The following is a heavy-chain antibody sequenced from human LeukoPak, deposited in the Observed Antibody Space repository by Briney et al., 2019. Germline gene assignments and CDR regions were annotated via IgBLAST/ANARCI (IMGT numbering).Heavy chain of an antibody. V-gene: IGHV4-34*01. CDR3: ARMEYYYGSGSYNY. J-gene: IGHJ4*02. Sequence: PSETLSLTCAVYGGSFSGYYWSWIRQPPGKGLEWIGEINHSGSTNYIPSLKSRVTISVDTSKNQFSLKLSSVTAADTAVYYCARMEYYYGSGSYNYWGQGTLVTVSS. CDR1: GGSFSGYY. CDR2: INHSGST. D-gene: IGHD3-10*01.